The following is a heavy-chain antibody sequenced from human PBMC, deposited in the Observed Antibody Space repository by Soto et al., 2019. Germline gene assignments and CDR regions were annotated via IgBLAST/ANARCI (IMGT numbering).Heavy chain of an antibody. CDR3: ARDSGSYGWFDP. Sequence: SVKVSCTDSGYTFTSNGISWVRQAPGQGLEWMGWISAYNGNTNYAQKLQGRVTMTTDTSTSTAYMELRSLRSDDTAVYYCARDSGSYGWFDPWGQGTLVTVSS. D-gene: IGHD1-26*01. CDR2: ISAYNGNT. V-gene: IGHV1-18*01. CDR1: GYTFTSNG. J-gene: IGHJ5*02.